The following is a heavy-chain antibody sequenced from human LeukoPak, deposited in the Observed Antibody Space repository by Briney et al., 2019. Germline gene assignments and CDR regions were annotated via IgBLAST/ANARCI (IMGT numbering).Heavy chain of an antibody. CDR2: INHRGTT. CDR1: GESLSGYF. D-gene: IGHD3-3*01. Sequence: PSETLSLTCVVNGESLSGYFWSWLRQSPGTGLEWIGEINHRGTTNYNPSLKSRVTISQDTSKNQFSLRLTSVTAADTAIYYCARLFWSGPYSHYGLDVWGQGTTVTVSS. J-gene: IGHJ6*02. CDR3: ARLFWSGPYSHYGLDV. V-gene: IGHV4-34*01.